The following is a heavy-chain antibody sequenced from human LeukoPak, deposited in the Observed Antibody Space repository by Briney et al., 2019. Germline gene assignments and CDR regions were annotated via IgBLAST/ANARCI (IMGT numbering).Heavy chain of an antibody. CDR1: GFTSSSYW. CDR3: ARVGPPYYYYYMDV. CDR2: IKQDGSEK. V-gene: IGHV3-7*01. J-gene: IGHJ6*03. Sequence: GGSLRLSCAASGFTSSSYWMTWVRQAPGKGLEWVANIKQDGSEKYSVDSLKGRFTISRDNAKKLLYLQMNSLRAEDTAVYYCARVGPPYYYYYMDVWGKGTTVTVSS.